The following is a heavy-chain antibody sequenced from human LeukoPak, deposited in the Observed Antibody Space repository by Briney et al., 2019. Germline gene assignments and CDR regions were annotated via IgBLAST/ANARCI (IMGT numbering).Heavy chain of an antibody. CDR3: ARIVGATWYYFDY. D-gene: IGHD1-26*01. Sequence: SETLSLTCTVSSYSISSGYYWGWIRQPPGKGLEWIGSIDHSGRTYYHPSLKSRVTISVDTSKNQFSLKLSSVTAADTAVYYCARIVGATWYYFDYWGQGTLVTVSS. CDR2: IDHSGRT. V-gene: IGHV4-38-2*02. CDR1: SYSISSGYY. J-gene: IGHJ4*02.